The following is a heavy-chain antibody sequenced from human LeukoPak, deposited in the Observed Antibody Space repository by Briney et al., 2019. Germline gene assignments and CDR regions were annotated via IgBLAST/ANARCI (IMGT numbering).Heavy chain of an antibody. CDR3: AKDKATSSGWGSYYYYGMDV. V-gene: IGHV3-9*01. CDR1: GFTFDDYA. D-gene: IGHD6-19*01. CDR2: ISWNSGSI. J-gene: IGHJ6*02. Sequence: GGSLRLSCAASGFTFDDYAMHWVRQAPGKGLEWVSGISWNSGSIGYADSVKGRFTISRDNAKNSLYLQMNSLRAEDTALYYCAKDKATSSGWGSYYYYGMDVWGQGTTVTVSS.